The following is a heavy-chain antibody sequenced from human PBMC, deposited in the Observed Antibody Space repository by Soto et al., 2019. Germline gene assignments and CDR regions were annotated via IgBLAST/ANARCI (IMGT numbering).Heavy chain of an antibody. CDR3: ARHHGPTTSENWFDP. V-gene: IGHV1-18*01. D-gene: IGHD5-12*01. CDR2: ISTYSGDT. Sequence: QVHLVQSGVEVKTPGASVKVSCQASGYTFFTYDISWVRQAPGQGLEWMGWISTYSGDTKYAQKFKGRVTMTTDTSTTTAYLDLRRLRSDDTAVYYCARHHGPTTSENWFDPWGQGTLVTVSS. J-gene: IGHJ5*02. CDR1: GYTFFTYD.